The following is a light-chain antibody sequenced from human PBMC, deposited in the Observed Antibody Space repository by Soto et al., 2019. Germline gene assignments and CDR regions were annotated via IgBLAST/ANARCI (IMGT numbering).Light chain of an antibody. CDR1: QSVLYSSNNKNY. CDR2: WAS. Sequence: DIVMTQSPDSLAVSLGERATINCKSSQSVLYSSNNKNYLAWYQQKPGQPPKLLIYWASTRESGVPDRFSGSGSGTDFTLTISSLQAEDVAVYYCQQYYSTPFTFGPGTKVCIK. CDR3: QQYYSTPFT. V-gene: IGKV4-1*01. J-gene: IGKJ3*01.